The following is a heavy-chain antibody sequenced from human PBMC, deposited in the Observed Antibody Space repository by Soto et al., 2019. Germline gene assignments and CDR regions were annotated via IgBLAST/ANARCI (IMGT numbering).Heavy chain of an antibody. V-gene: IGHV5-51*01. CDR2: IYPSDSDT. CDR1: GDSFSNYW. D-gene: IGHD3-3*01. J-gene: IGHJ5*02. CDR3: AGHPDSFWSGFFERGGFGP. Sequence: GESLKISCKGSGDSFSNYWIAWVRQMRGKGLEWMWIIYPSDSDTRYSPSFQGQVTISADMSVNTVYLQWSSLKASDTAMYYCAGHPDSFWSGFFERGGFGPWGQGALVTVSS.